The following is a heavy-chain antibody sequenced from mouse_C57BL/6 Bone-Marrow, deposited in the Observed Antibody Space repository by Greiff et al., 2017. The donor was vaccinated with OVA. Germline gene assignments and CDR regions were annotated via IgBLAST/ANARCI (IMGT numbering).Heavy chain of an antibody. CDR2: INPNNGGT. D-gene: IGHD2-5*01. CDR1: GYTFTDYN. V-gene: IGHV1-18*01. Sequence: VQLQQSGPELVKPGASVKIPCKASGYTFTDYNMDWVKQSHGKSLEWIGDINPNNGGTIYNQKFTGKATLTVDKSSSTAYMELRSLTSEDTAVYDCARWGTYYSNPCAYWGQGTLVTVSA. J-gene: IGHJ3*01. CDR3: ARWGTYYSNPCAY.